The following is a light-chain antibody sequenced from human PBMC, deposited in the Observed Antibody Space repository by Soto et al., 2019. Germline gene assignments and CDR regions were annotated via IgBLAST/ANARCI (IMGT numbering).Light chain of an antibody. CDR1: QSVSSNY. CDR2: GAS. V-gene: IGKV3-20*01. J-gene: IGKJ1*01. Sequence: EIVLTQSPGTLSLSPGERATLSCRASQSVSSNYLAWYQQKPGQAPRPLICGASSRATGIPDRFSGSGAGTDFTLTISRLEPKDFAVYYCQQYGSSPWTFGQGTKVEIK. CDR3: QQYGSSPWT.